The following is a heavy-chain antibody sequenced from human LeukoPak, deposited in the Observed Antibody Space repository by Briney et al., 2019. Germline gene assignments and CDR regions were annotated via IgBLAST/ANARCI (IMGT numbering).Heavy chain of an antibody. Sequence: PSETPSLTCAVYGGSFSGYYWSWIRQPPGKGLEWIGEINHSGSTNYNPSLKSRVTISVDTSKNQFSLKLSSVTAADTAVYYCARGRHCSSTSCYPNFDYWGQGTLVTVSS. J-gene: IGHJ4*02. D-gene: IGHD2-2*01. V-gene: IGHV4-34*01. CDR1: GGSFSGYY. CDR2: INHSGST. CDR3: ARGRHCSSTSCYPNFDY.